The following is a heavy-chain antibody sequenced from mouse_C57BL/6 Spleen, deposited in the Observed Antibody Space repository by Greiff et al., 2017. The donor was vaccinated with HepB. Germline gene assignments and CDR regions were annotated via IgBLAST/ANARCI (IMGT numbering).Heavy chain of an antibody. J-gene: IGHJ3*01. V-gene: IGHV1-54*01. CDR3: ARSAGKGFAY. CDR2: INPGSGGT. CDR1: GYAFTNYL. Sequence: VKLMESGAELVRPGPSVKVSCKASGYAFTNYLIEWVKQRPGQGLEWIGVINPGSGGTNYNEKFKGKATLTADKSSSTAYMQLSSLTSEDSAVYFCARSAGKGFAYWGQGTLVTVSA. D-gene: IGHD4-1*01.